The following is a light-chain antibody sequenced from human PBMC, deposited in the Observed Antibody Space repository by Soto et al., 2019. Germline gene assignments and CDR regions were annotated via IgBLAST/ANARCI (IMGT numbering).Light chain of an antibody. V-gene: IGLV1-51*01. J-gene: IGLJ1*01. CDR2: ESK. CDR3: GAWDSSLNVYV. Sequence: QSVLTQPPSVSAAPGQMITISCSGSSSSIGSNYVSWYQQLPGTAPKLLIYESKKRPSGISDRISGSKSGTSATLGSAGLQTGDEADYYCGAWDSSLNVYVFGTGTKVTVL. CDR1: SSSIGSNY.